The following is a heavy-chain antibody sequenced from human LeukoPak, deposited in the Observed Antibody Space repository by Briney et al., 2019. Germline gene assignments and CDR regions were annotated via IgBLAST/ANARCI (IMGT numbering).Heavy chain of an antibody. CDR2: ISYDGSNE. V-gene: IGHV3-30*04. D-gene: IGHD3-3*01. Sequence: PGGSLRLSCAASGFTFSSYVMHWVRQAPGKGLEWVAIISYDGSNEYYADSVQGRFTISRDNAKNSLYLQMNSLRAEDTAVYYCARGSRFGVVERDAFDIWGQGTMVTVSS. J-gene: IGHJ3*02. CDR3: ARGSRFGVVERDAFDI. CDR1: GFTFSSYV.